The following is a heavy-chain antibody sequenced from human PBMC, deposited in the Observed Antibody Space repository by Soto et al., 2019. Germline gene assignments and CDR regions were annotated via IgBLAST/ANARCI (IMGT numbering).Heavy chain of an antibody. CDR2: MSGSGYVT. D-gene: IGHD4-17*01. CDR1: GFTFSSYA. CDR3: AKEETVLVNYYYYYGMDV. V-gene: IGHV3-23*01. J-gene: IGHJ6*02. Sequence: EVQLLESGGGLVQPGGSLRLSCAASGFTFSSYAMSWFRPAPGMGLEWVSVMSGSGYVTYYADSVKGRFTVSRDNSNNTVYLQMNSLRAEDTAVYYCAKEETVLVNYYYYYGMDVWGQGTTVTVSS.